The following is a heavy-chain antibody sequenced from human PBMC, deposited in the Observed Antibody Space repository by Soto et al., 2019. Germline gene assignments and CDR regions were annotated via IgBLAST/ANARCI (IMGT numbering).Heavy chain of an antibody. J-gene: IGHJ4*02. D-gene: IGHD3-22*01. CDR2: IYYSGST. CDR3: ARVQSYYYDSSGYGLFDY. CDR1: GGSISSGDYY. Sequence: SETLSLTCTVSGGSISSGDYYWSWIRQPPGKGLEWIGYIYYSGSTYYNPSLKSRVTISVDTSKNQFSLKLSSVTAADTAVYYCARVQSYYYDSSGYGLFDYWGQGTLVTVPS. V-gene: IGHV4-30-4*01.